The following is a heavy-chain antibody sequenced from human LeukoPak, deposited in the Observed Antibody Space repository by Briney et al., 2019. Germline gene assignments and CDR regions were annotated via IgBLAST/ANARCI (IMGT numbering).Heavy chain of an antibody. Sequence: PGGSLRLSCAASGFTFSSYSMNCIRQAPGKGLEWVSSISSSTSYIYYADSVKGRFTISKDNAKNSLYLQMNSLRAEDTAVYYCARAGGSTVSHSDYWGQGTLVTVSS. CDR3: ARAGGSTVSHSDY. J-gene: IGHJ4*02. CDR2: ISSSTSYI. CDR1: GFTFSSYS. D-gene: IGHD4-17*01. V-gene: IGHV3-21*01.